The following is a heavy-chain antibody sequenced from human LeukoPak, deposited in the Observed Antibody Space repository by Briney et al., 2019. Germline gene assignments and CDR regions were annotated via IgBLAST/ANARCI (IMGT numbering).Heavy chain of an antibody. Sequence: GRSLRLSCAASGFTFSSYAMHWVRQAPGKGLEWVAVISYDGSNKSYAYSVKGPFTITRDNSKNTLYLQMNSRRAEDTAVYYCALAYCPFKVRGAHIDSWGQRNLVTAS. CDR2: ISYDGSNK. V-gene: IGHV3-30*04. CDR3: ALAYCPFKVRGAHIDS. CDR1: GFTFSSYA. D-gene: IGHD3-10*01. J-gene: IGHJ4*02.